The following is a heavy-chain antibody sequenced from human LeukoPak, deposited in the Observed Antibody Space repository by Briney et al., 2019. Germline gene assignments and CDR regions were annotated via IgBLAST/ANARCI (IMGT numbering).Heavy chain of an antibody. Sequence: ASVKVSCKASGYTFTGYYMHWVRQAPGQGLEWMGRINPNSGGTNYAQKFQGRVTMTRDTSICTAYMELSRLRSDDTAVYYCARDPSSSWPFDYWGLGTLVTVSS. J-gene: IGHJ4*02. CDR2: INPNSGGT. V-gene: IGHV1-2*06. D-gene: IGHD6-13*01. CDR3: ARDPSSSWPFDY. CDR1: GYTFTGYY.